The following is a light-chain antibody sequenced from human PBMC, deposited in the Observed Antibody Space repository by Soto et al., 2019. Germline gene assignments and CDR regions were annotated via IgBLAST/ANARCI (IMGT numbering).Light chain of an antibody. CDR2: KAS. J-gene: IGKJ1*01. Sequence: DIQMTQSPSTLSASVGDRVTITCRASQSISSWLAWYQQKPGRAPKLLIYKASSLESGVPSRFSGSGSGTEFPLTISSLQPDDFATYYCQQYSSYSPVTFGQGTKVEIK. CDR3: QQYSSYSPVT. V-gene: IGKV1-5*03. CDR1: QSISSW.